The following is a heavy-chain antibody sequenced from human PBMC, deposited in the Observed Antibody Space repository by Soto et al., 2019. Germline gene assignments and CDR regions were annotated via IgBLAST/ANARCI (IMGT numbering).Heavy chain of an antibody. CDR3: AKDIGAYSYGTDYYYGMDV. CDR2: ISYDGSNK. J-gene: IGHJ6*02. CDR1: GFTFSCYG. Sequence: GGSLRLSCAASGFTFSCYGMHWVRQAPGKGLEWVAVISYDGSNKYYADSVKGRFTISRDNSKNTLYLQMNSLRAEDTAVYYCAKDIGAYSYGTDYYYGMDVWGQGTTVTVSS. V-gene: IGHV3-30*18. D-gene: IGHD5-18*01.